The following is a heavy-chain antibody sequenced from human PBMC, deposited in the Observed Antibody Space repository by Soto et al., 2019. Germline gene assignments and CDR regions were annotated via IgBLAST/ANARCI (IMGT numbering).Heavy chain of an antibody. J-gene: IGHJ4*02. CDR1: GYTFVNYE. CDR3: ERQQAMDY. Sequence: QVQLVQSGAEVKKPGASVKVSCKASGYTFVNYEINWVRQATGQGIEWLGWMNPHSGDTFYAQNFQGRVTMTRNTSITTAYMELNSLKSEDTAVYYCERQQAMDYWGQGTLVTVSS. V-gene: IGHV1-8*01. CDR2: MNPHSGDT.